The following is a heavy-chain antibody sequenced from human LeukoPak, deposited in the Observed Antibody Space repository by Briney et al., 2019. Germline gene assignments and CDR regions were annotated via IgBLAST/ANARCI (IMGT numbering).Heavy chain of an antibody. CDR1: GGSVSSTTYY. J-gene: IGHJ4*02. D-gene: IGHD3-22*01. Sequence: SETLSLTCTVSGGSVSSTTYYWSWIRQHPGKGLEWIGYIYYSGNTYYNPSLKSRVIISIDTSKNQFSLKLSSVTAADTAVYYCARVLGGARSSGYSILHFDYWGQGTLVTVSS. CDR3: ARVLGGARSSGYSILHFDY. V-gene: IGHV4-31*03. CDR2: IYYSGNT.